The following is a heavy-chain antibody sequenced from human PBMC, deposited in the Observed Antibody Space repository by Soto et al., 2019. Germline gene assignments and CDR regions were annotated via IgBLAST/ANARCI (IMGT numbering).Heavy chain of an antibody. CDR2: ISSTTNYI. Sequence: PGGSLRLSCVASGFTFSTHAMSWVRQVPGKGLEWVSSISSTTNYIYYGDSMKGRFTISRDNAKNSLYLEMNSLRAEDTAVYYCARESEDLTSNFDYWGQGTLVTVSS. CDR3: ARESEDLTSNFDY. V-gene: IGHV3-21*06. J-gene: IGHJ4*02. CDR1: GFTFSTHA.